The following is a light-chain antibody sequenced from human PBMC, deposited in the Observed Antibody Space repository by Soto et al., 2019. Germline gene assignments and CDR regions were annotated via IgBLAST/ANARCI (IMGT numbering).Light chain of an antibody. Sequence: QSALTQPPSASGSPGQSVAISCTGTSSDIGAYKFVSWYQQHPGKAPKLIIYEVSIRPSGDPDRFSGSKSGNTASLTVSGLLAEDEADYYCSLYAGSNNVVFGGGTKLTVL. J-gene: IGLJ2*01. CDR3: SLYAGSNNVV. CDR1: SSDIGAYKF. CDR2: EVS. V-gene: IGLV2-8*01.